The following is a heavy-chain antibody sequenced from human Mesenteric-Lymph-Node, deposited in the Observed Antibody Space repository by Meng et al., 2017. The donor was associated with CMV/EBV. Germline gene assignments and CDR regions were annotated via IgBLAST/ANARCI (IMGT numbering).Heavy chain of an antibody. CDR1: GFTFSNYG. CDR2: IRYDGKNK. V-gene: IGHV3-30*02. D-gene: IGHD4-11*01. CDR3: AKDFEYSEGHRPTTRLFGMDV. J-gene: IGHJ6*02. Sequence: GESLKISCAASGFTFSNYGMHWVRQAPGKGLEWVLYIRYDGKNKYYADPVKGRFTISRDNSKNTLYLQMDSLKEEDTAVYYCAKDFEYSEGHRPTTRLFGMDVWGQGTTVTVSS.